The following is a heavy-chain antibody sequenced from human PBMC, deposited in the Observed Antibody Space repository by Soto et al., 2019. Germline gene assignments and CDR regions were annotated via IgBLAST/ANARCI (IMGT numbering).Heavy chain of an antibody. Sequence: QVQLVQSGAEVKRPGSSVKVSCQASGGTFSSYAISWVRQAPGQGLEWMGGIIPIFGTPNYAQKFQGRVTITADESTSTAYMELSSLRSEDTAVYYCARHVPAAGYYYGMDVWGQGTTVTVSS. V-gene: IGHV1-69*12. CDR1: GGTFSSYA. CDR3: ARHVPAAGYYYGMDV. CDR2: IIPIFGTP. J-gene: IGHJ6*02. D-gene: IGHD2-2*01.